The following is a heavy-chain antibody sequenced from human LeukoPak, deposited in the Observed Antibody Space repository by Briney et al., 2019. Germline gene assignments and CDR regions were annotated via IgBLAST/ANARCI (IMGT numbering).Heavy chain of an antibody. CDR1: GGSISSSSYY. D-gene: IGHD3-22*01. J-gene: IGHJ4*02. Sequence: SETLSLTCTVSGGSISSSSYYWGWIRQPPGKGLEWIGSIYYSGSTYHNPSLKSRVTISVDTSKNQFSLKLSSVTAADTAVYYCARQVRDSSPGLYFDYWGQGTLVTVSS. CDR2: IYYSGST. V-gene: IGHV4-39*01. CDR3: ARQVRDSSPGLYFDY.